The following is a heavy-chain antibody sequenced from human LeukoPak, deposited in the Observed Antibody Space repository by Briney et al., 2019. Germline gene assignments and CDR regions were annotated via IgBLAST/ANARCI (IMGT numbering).Heavy chain of an antibody. J-gene: IGHJ4*02. CDR1: GYTFTGYY. V-gene: IGHV1-2*02. D-gene: IGHD1-26*01. CDR2: INPNSGGT. Sequence: VASVKVSCKASGYTFTGYYMHWVRQAPGQGLEWMGWINPNSGGTSYAQKFQGRVTMTRDTSISTAYMELSWLRSDDTAVYYCARDGEWELLGYYFDYWGQGTLVTVSS. CDR3: ARDGEWELLGYYFDY.